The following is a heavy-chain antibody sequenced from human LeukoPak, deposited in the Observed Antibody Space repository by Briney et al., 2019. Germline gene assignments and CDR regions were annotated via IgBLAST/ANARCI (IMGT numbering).Heavy chain of an antibody. Sequence: SETLPLTCTVSGDSMSSSSHYWGWIRQSPGKGLEWIGSIYYSGSTYYNPSLKSRVTISVDTSKNQFSLELRSVTAADTAIYYCARNMTAVARLDVFDIWGPGTMVTVSS. V-gene: IGHV4-39*01. J-gene: IGHJ3*02. D-gene: IGHD4-17*01. CDR1: GDSMSSSSHY. CDR2: IYYSGST. CDR3: ARNMTAVARLDVFDI.